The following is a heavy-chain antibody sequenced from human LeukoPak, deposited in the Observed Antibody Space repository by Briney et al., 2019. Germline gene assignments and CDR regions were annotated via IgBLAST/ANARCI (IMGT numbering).Heavy chain of an antibody. V-gene: IGHV4-31*03. Sequence: SETLSLTCTVSGGSISSGGYYWSWIRQHRGKGLEWIGYIYYSGSTYYNPSLKSRVTISVDTSKNQFSLKLSSVTAADTAVYYCARALTNYDILTGYSFPPYYYYGMDVWGQGTTVTVSS. CDR3: ARALTNYDILTGYSFPPYYYYGMDV. CDR1: GGSISSGGYY. D-gene: IGHD3-9*01. CDR2: IYYSGST. J-gene: IGHJ6*02.